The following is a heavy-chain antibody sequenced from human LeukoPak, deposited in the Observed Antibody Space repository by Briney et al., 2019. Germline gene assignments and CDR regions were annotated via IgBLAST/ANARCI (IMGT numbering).Heavy chain of an antibody. D-gene: IGHD1-26*01. CDR3: ARAHGLSGSYRKPNWFDP. Sequence: ASVKVSCRASGYTFTGYYMHWVRQAPGQGLEWMGWINPNSGGTNYAQKFQGRVTMTRDTSISTAYMELSRLRSDDTAVYYCARAHGLSGSYRKPNWFDPWGQGTLVTVSS. CDR2: INPNSGGT. J-gene: IGHJ5*02. CDR1: GYTFTGYY. V-gene: IGHV1-2*02.